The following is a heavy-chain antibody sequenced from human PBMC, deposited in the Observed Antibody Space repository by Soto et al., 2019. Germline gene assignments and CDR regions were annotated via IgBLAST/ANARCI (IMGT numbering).Heavy chain of an antibody. CDR2: IYPGDSDT. Sequence: GQSLKISCKGSGYSFTSYWIGWVRQRPGKGLEWMPIIYPGDSDTRYSPSFQGQVTISADKYISNAYLQWSSLKASDTAMYYSARHRDSSGYFDYWGQGTLVTVS. CDR1: GYSFTSYW. D-gene: IGHD3-22*01. V-gene: IGHV5-51*01. CDR3: ARHRDSSGYFDY. J-gene: IGHJ4*02.